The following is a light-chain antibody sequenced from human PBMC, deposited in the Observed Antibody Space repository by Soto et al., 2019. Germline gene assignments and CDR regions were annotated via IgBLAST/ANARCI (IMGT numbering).Light chain of an antibody. V-gene: IGKV1-5*01. CDR1: QSISNW. J-gene: IGKJ5*01. CDR3: QHYETYPIT. Sequence: DIRMTQSPSTLSASVGDRVTITCRASQSISNWLAWYQQKPGKAPKLLIYDASSLESGVPSRFSGSAFGTEFTLTISSLQPDDFATYYCQHYETYPITFCQGTRLEI. CDR2: DAS.